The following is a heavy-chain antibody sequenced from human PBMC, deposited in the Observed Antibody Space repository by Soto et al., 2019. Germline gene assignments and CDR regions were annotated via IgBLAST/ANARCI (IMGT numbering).Heavy chain of an antibody. J-gene: IGHJ4*02. CDR2: IWYDGSNK. V-gene: IGHV3-33*01. Sequence: GGSLRLSCAASGFTFSSYGMHWVRQAPGKGLEWVAVIWYDGSNKYYADSVKGRFTISRDNSKNTLYLQMNSLRAEDTAVYYCAREIYDILTGYTFDYWGQGTLVTVSS. CDR1: GFTFSSYG. CDR3: AREIYDILTGYTFDY. D-gene: IGHD3-9*01.